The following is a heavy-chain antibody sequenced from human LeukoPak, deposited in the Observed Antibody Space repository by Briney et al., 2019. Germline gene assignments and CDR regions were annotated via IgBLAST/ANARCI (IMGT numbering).Heavy chain of an antibody. CDR1: GSSISSYY. CDR3: AGHHPRNTVDF. D-gene: IGHD2-8*02. V-gene: IGHV4-59*08. CDR2: ISDIGSI. J-gene: IGHJ4*02. Sequence: SETLSLTCTVSGSSISSYYWSWIRQPPGKGLEWIAYISDIGSINYNPSLRSRVTISLDTSKNQFSLKLSSVTAADTTVYYCAGHHPRNTVDFWGQGTLVTVSS.